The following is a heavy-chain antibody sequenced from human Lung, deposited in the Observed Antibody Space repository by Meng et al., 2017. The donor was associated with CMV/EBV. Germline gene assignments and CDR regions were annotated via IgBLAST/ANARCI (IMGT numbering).Heavy chain of an antibody. D-gene: IGHD6-6*01. CDR1: GGSVSSGSFY. Sequence: SXTXSLXCTVSGGSVSSGSFYWSWIRQPPAKGLEWIGYIYYSGSTKYNPSLKSRVTISVDMFKNQFSLKLSSVTAADTAVYYCARDSYSSSYPYSYYLGMDVWXQGPTVTVSS. V-gene: IGHV4-61*01. J-gene: IGHJ6*02. CDR2: IYYSGST. CDR3: ARDSYSSSYPYSYYLGMDV.